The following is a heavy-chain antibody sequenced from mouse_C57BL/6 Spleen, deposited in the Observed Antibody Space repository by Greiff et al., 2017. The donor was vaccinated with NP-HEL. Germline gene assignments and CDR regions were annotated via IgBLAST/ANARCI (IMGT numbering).Heavy chain of an antibody. CDR1: GYSITSGYY. Sequence: EVKLVESGPGLVKPSQSLSLTCSVTGYSITSGYYWNWIRQFPGNKLEWMGYISYDGSNNYNPSLKNRISITRDTSKNQFFLKLNSVTTEDTATYYCARDDYDYEDYWGQGTTLTVSS. D-gene: IGHD2-4*01. V-gene: IGHV3-6*01. CDR3: ARDDYDYEDY. CDR2: ISYDGSN. J-gene: IGHJ2*01.